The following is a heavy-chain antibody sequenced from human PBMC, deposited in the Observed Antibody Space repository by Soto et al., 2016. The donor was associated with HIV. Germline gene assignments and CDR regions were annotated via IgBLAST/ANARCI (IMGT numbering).Heavy chain of an antibody. D-gene: IGHD4-17*01. V-gene: IGHV1-69*10. CDR3: ARDRMTTVWEGAFDI. CDR1: GGTFSSYA. Sequence: QVQLVQSGAEVKKPGSSVKVSCKASGGTFSSYAISWVRQAPGQGLEWMGGIIPILGIANYAQKFQGRVTITADKSTSTAYMELSSLRSEDTAVYYCARDRMTTVWEGAFDIWGQGTMVTVSS. CDR2: IIPILGIA. J-gene: IGHJ3*02.